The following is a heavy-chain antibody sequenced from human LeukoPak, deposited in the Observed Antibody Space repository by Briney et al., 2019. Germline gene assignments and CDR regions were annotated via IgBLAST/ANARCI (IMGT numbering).Heavy chain of an antibody. CDR3: ARDLFRDGYNVGFDY. J-gene: IGHJ4*02. CDR2: ISSSSSYI. CDR1: GFTFSSYW. Sequence: GGSLRLSCAASGFTFSSYWMSWVRQAPGKGLEWVSSISSSSSYIYYADSVKGRFTISRDNAKNSLYLQMNSLRAEDTAVYYCARDLFRDGYNVGFDYWGQGTLVTVSS. D-gene: IGHD5-24*01. V-gene: IGHV3-21*01.